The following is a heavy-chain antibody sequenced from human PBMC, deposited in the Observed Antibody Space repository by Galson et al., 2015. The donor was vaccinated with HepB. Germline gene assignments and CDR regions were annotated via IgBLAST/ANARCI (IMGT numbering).Heavy chain of an antibody. D-gene: IGHD2-15*01. CDR2: INTNTGNP. CDR3: ARGGYYSGGSCYRVYAFDI. J-gene: IGHJ3*02. CDR1: GYTFTSYA. Sequence: SVKVSCKASGYTFTSYAMNWVRQAPGQGLEWMGWINTNTGNPKYAQGFTGRFVFSLDTSVSTAYLQISSLKAEDTAVYYCARGGYYSGGSCYRVYAFDIWGQGTMVTVSS. V-gene: IGHV7-4-1*02.